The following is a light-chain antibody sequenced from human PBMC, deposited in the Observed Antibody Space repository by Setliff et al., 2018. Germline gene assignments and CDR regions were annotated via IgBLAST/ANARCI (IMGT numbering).Light chain of an antibody. CDR1: RSLIHSEGPTF. Sequence: DIVLTQTPISSPVTLGQPASISCRSSRSLIHSEGPTFLSWLQQRPGQPPRLLIYQISKRFSGVPDRFSGSGAETDFTLKISRVEIEDVGIYYCMQATEFPYTFGQGTRLEIK. CDR3: MQATEFPYT. CDR2: QIS. J-gene: IGKJ5*01. V-gene: IGKV2-24*01.